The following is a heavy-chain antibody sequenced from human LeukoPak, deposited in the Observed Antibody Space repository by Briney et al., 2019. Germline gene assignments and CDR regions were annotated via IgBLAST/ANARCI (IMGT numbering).Heavy chain of an antibody. V-gene: IGHV4-34*01. D-gene: IGHD1-26*01. J-gene: IGHJ5*02. Sequence: PSETLSLTCAVYGGSFSGYYWSWIRQPPGKGLEWIGEINHSGSTNYNPSLKSRVTISVDTSKNQFSLKLSSVTAADTAVYYCARRGPRYSGSYNPWGQGTLATVSS. CDR1: GGSFSGYY. CDR3: ARRGPRYSGSYNP. CDR2: INHSGST.